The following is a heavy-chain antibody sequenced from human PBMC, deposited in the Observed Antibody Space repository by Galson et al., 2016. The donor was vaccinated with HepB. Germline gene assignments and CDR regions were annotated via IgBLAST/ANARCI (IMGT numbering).Heavy chain of an antibody. Sequence: SLRLSCAASGFTLSRYSMNWVRQAPGKGLEWVSFISSTSSYIYYADSVKGRFTISRDNAKNSLYLQMNSLRAEDTAVYYCARDQRGVVTGFDYWGQGTLVTVSS. J-gene: IGHJ4*02. V-gene: IGHV3-21*01. D-gene: IGHD4-23*01. CDR3: ARDQRGVVTGFDY. CDR2: ISSTSSYI. CDR1: GFTLSRYS.